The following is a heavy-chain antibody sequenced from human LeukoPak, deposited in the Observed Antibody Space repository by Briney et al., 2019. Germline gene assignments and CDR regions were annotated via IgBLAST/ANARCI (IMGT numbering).Heavy chain of an antibody. CDR3: AKMGRDGYYYYGMDV. Sequence: PGGSLRLSCAASGFTFSSYGMHWVRQAPGKGLEWVAVIWYDGSNKYYADSVKGRFTISRDNSKNTLYLQMNSLRAEDTAVYYCAKMGRDGYYYYGMDVWGQGTTVTVSS. D-gene: IGHD1-26*01. CDR1: GFTFSSYG. CDR2: IWYDGSNK. J-gene: IGHJ6*02. V-gene: IGHV3-33*06.